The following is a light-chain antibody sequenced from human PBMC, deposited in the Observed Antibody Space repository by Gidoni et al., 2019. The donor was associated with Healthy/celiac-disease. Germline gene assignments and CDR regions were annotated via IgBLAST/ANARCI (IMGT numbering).Light chain of an antibody. V-gene: IGKV1-33*01. Sequence: DIQMTQSPSSLSASVGDRVTITCQASQDISNYLNWYQQKPGKAPKLLIYDATNLETGVPSRFSGSGSGTDFTFTISSLQPADIAPYYCQQYDNLPRTFGQGTKVEIK. J-gene: IGKJ1*01. CDR2: DAT. CDR3: QQYDNLPRT. CDR1: QDISNY.